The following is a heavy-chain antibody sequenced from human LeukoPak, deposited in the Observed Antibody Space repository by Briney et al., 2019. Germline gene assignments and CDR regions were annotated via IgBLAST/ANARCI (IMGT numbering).Heavy chain of an antibody. D-gene: IGHD2-2*01. J-gene: IGHJ6*02. V-gene: IGHV1-2*02. CDR1: GYTFTGYY. Sequence: ASVKVSCKASGYTFTGYYMHWGRQAPGQGLGWMGRINPNSGGTNSAQKFQGRITMTRDTSISTAYMELSRLRSDDTAVYYCATPTQAAAIAYCYYGMDVWGQGTTVTVSS. CDR2: INPNSGGT. CDR3: ATPTQAAAIAYCYYGMDV.